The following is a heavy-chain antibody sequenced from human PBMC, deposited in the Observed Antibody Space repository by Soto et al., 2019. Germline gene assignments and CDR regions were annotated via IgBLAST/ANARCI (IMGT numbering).Heavy chain of an antibody. J-gene: IGHJ4*02. D-gene: IGHD5-12*01. CDR1: GFTFSSYW. CDR2: IKQDGSEK. CDR3: AREFDGVATTGDY. V-gene: IGHV3-7*01. Sequence: EVQLVESGGGLVQPGGSLRLSCAASGFTFSSYWMSWVRQAPGKGLEWVANIKQDGSEKYYVDSVKGRFTISRDNAKNSLYLQMNRLRAEDTAVYYCAREFDGVATTGDYWGQGTLVTVSS.